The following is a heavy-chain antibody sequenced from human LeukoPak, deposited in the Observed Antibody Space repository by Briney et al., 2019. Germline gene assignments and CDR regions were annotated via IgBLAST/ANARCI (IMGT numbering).Heavy chain of an antibody. CDR1: GFIFSSYE. CDR2: ISSSGSPI. J-gene: IGHJ3*02. V-gene: IGHV3-48*03. Sequence: GGSLRLSCAASGFIFSSYEMNWVRQAPGKGLEWVSYISSSGSPIYYADSVKGRFTISRDNAKNSLYLQMNSLRAEDTAVYYCARDLGDYVGYDAFDIWGQGTMVTVSS. CDR3: ARDLGDYVGYDAFDI. D-gene: IGHD4-17*01.